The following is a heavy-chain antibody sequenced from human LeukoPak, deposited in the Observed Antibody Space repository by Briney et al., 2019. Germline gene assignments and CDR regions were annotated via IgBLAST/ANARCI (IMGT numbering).Heavy chain of an antibody. CDR2: IYYSGNT. J-gene: IGHJ4*02. Sequence: PSQTLSLTCTVSGGSISSAGYYWSWIRQHPGKGLEWIGYIYYSGNTYYNPSLKSRVTISVDTSKNQFSLKLSSVTAADTAVYYCASGGAYCGADCYLPAFDSWGQGPLVTVSS. V-gene: IGHV4-31*03. CDR3: ASGGAYCGADCYLPAFDS. CDR1: GGSISSAGYY. D-gene: IGHD2-21*02.